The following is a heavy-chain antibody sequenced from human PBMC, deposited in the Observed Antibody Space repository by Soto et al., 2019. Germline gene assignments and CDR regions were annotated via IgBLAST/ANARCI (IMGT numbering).Heavy chain of an antibody. J-gene: IGHJ4*02. Sequence: GGSLRLSCSASGMTLRRDWMTWVRQAPGKGLEWVGSIKPDGSGEYYLDSVKGRFTISRDNTKNSLYLQANSLRAEDTAMYFCAKLLNVVTALDYWGEGALVTVSS. CDR1: GMTLRRDW. V-gene: IGHV3-7*01. CDR3: AKLLNVVTALDY. D-gene: IGHD2-21*02. CDR2: IKPDGSGE.